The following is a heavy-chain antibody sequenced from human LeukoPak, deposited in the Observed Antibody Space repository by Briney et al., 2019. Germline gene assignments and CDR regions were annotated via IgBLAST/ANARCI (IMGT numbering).Heavy chain of an antibody. V-gene: IGHV3-66*01. J-gene: IGHJ6*02. Sequence: GGSLRLSCAASGFTVSSNYMSWVRQAPGKGLEWVSVIYSGGSTYYADSVKGRFTISRDNAKNSLYLQMNSLRAEDTAVYYCARKGDGYYYGSGSPHGMDVWGQGTTVTVSS. CDR1: GFTVSSNY. CDR3: ARKGDGYYYGSGSPHGMDV. CDR2: IYSGGST. D-gene: IGHD3-10*01.